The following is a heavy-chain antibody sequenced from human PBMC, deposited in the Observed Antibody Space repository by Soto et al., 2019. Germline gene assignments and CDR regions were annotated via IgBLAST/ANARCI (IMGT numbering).Heavy chain of an antibody. CDR2: IDPSDSYT. CDR1: GYSFTSYW. J-gene: IGHJ6*02. Sequence: GESLKISCEGSGYSFTSYWISWVRQMPGKGLEWMGRIDPSDSYTNYSPSFQGHVTISADKSISTAYLQWSSLKASDTAMYYCARHRYYYDSSGYYYTWYYYYYGMDVWGQGTTVTVSS. V-gene: IGHV5-10-1*01. CDR3: ARHRYYYDSSGYYYTWYYYYYGMDV. D-gene: IGHD3-22*01.